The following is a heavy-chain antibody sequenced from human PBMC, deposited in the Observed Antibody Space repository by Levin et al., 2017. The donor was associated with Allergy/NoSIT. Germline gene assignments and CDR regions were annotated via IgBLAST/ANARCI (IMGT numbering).Heavy chain of an antibody. Sequence: PSETLSLTCTVSGGSISSGSYYWSWIRQPAGKGLEWIGRIYTSGSTNYNPSLKSRVTISVDTSKNQFSLKLSSVTAADTAVDYCASTGGKHSINSSGVAYFPWGQGTLVTVS. CDR1: GGSISSGSYY. J-gene: IGHJ5*02. CDR2: IYTSGST. V-gene: IGHV4-61*02. D-gene: IGHD6-19*01. CDR3: ASTGGKHSINSSGVAYFP.